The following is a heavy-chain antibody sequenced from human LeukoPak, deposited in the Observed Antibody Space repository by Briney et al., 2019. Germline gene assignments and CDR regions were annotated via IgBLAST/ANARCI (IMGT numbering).Heavy chain of an antibody. CDR2: IWYDGSNK. J-gene: IGHJ4*02. CDR3: ARGIDTVMGDYFDY. V-gene: IGHV3-33*01. D-gene: IGHD5-18*01. Sequence: PGRSLRLSCAASGFTFSSYGMHWVRQAPGKGLEWVAVIWYDGSNKYYGDCVKGRFTISRDNSKNTLYLQMSSLRGEDTAVYYCARGIDTVMGDYFDYWGQGTLVSVSS. CDR1: GFTFSSYG.